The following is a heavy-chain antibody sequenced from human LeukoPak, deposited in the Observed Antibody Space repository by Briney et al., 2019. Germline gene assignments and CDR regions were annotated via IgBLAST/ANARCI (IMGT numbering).Heavy chain of an antibody. V-gene: IGHV1-2*02. CDR3: VPSANYYYFDY. CDR2: INPKSGGT. D-gene: IGHD1-26*01. CDR1: GYTFTNYY. J-gene: IGHJ4*02. Sequence: GASVKVSCKASGYTFTNYYIHWVRQAPGLGFEWMGWINPKSGGTSYPQKFQGRLTMTRDTSISTANMELSRLRPDDTAVYYCVPSANYYYFDYWGQGTLVTVSS.